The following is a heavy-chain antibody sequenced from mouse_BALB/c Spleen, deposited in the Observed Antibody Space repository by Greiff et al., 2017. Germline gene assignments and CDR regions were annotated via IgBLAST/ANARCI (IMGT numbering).Heavy chain of an antibody. J-gene: IGHJ4*01. Sequence: DVHLVESGPSFVKPSQTLSLTCSVTGYSITSGYWNWVRNTPGNKLEYMGYISYSGSTYYNPSLKSRISITRDTSKNQFFLQLNSVTTEDTATYYCARDYDYYAMDYWGQGTSVTVSS. CDR3: ARDYDYYAMDY. CDR1: GYSITSGY. D-gene: IGHD1-1*01. CDR2: ISYSGST. V-gene: IGHV3-8*02.